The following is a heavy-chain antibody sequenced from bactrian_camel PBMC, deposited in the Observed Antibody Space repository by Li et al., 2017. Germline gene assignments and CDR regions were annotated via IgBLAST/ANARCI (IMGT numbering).Heavy chain of an antibody. Sequence: DVQLVESGGGLVQPGGSLRLSCLASGFTFRMYTMIWVRQAPGKGLEWVSTIYTGNTGGRRNCFGWY. CDR1: GFTFRMYT. D-gene: IGHD6*01. CDR2: IY. V-gene: IGHV3S11*01.